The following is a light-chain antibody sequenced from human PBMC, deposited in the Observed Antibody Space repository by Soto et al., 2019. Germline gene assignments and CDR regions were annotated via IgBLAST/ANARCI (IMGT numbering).Light chain of an antibody. CDR1: SSDVGGYNH. CDR3: SSYTATRTVV. J-gene: IGLJ3*02. Sequence: QSALTQPASVSGSPGQSITIACTGTSSDVGGYNHVSWYQVHPGKAPRLVIYDVSIRPPAVSDRFSCSTSGNTASLTSSGLQAEDEADYYCSSYTATRTVVFGGGTKLTVL. CDR2: DVS. V-gene: IGLV2-14*03.